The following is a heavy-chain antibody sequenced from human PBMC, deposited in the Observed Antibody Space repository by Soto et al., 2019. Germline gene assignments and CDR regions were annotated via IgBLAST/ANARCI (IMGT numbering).Heavy chain of an antibody. J-gene: IGHJ4*02. D-gene: IGHD3-22*01. CDR1: GFTFSSYG. Sequence: GGSLRLSCAASGFTFSSYGMHWVRQAPGKGLEWVAVIWYDGSNKYYADSVKGRFTISRDNSKNTLYLQMNSLRAEDTAVYYCAREPGGYYYDSSGYYYGSGFDYWGQGTLVTVSS. CDR3: AREPGGYYYDSSGYYYGSGFDY. V-gene: IGHV3-33*08. CDR2: IWYDGSNK.